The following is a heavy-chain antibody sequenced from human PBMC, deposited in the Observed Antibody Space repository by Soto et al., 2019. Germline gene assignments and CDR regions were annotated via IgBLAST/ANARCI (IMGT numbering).Heavy chain of an antibody. CDR3: ASPPSVRRFE. Sequence: ASVKVSCKASGYTFTSYGISWVRQAPGQGLEWMGWIIANIGKANYAQKFQGRVTITTDKSTSTAYMELSSLRSEDTAVYYCASPPSVRRFEWGQGTLVTVSS. V-gene: IGHV1-18*01. CDR2: IIANIGKA. CDR1: GYTFTSYG. D-gene: IGHD3-10*01. J-gene: IGHJ4*02.